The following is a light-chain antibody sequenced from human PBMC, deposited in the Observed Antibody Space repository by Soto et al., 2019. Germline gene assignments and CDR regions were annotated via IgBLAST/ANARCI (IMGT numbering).Light chain of an antibody. CDR1: QSVRSY. Sequence: DIQMPQSPSSLSASVSERVTITCRASQSVRSYLNWYQQKPGKAPKLLIFAASSLQSGTPSRFSGSGSGTDFTLTISTLQPEDFATYYCQQSYSTPWTFGQGTKVDIK. CDR3: QQSYSTPWT. CDR2: AAS. V-gene: IGKV1-39*01. J-gene: IGKJ1*01.